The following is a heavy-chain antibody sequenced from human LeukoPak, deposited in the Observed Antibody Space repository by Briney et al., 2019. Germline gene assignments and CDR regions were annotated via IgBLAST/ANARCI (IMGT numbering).Heavy chain of an antibody. J-gene: IGHJ3*02. D-gene: IGHD3-22*01. CDR1: GFTFSSYA. V-gene: IGHV3-23*01. Sequence: NPGGSLRLSCAASGFTFSSYAMSWVRQAPGRGLEWVSAISGSGGSTYYADSVKGRFTISRDNAKNSLYLQMNGLRAEDTAVYYCARDVAYYYESSGYYSLGFDIWGQGTMVTVSS. CDR2: ISGSGGST. CDR3: ARDVAYYYESSGYYSLGFDI.